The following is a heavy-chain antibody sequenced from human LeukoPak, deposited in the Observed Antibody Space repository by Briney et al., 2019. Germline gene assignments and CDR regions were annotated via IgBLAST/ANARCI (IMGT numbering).Heavy chain of an antibody. CDR3: AKDFGVVVIATIYFDS. CDR1: GFTFSSYA. V-gene: IGHV3-23*01. Sequence: GGSLRLSCEASGFTFSSYAMSWVRQAPGKGLEWISIISGSGAGTYYADSVKGRFTIFRDNSKNTLYLHMNSLRGEDTATYYCAKDFGVVVIATIYFDSWGQGSLVAVSS. D-gene: IGHD3-22*01. CDR2: ISGSGAGT. J-gene: IGHJ4*02.